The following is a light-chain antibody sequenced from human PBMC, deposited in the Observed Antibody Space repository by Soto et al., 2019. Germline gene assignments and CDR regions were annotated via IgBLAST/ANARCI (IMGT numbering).Light chain of an antibody. CDR2: RAS. V-gene: IGKV1-5*03. CDR3: QQCNSVPLT. Sequence: DIQMTQSPSTLSASVGDRVTITCRASQSISSWLAWYQQKPGKAPKLLIYRASSLESGVPSRFSGGGSGTEFTLTISSLQPDDFASYYCQQCNSVPLTFGGGTKVEIK. J-gene: IGKJ4*01. CDR1: QSISSW.